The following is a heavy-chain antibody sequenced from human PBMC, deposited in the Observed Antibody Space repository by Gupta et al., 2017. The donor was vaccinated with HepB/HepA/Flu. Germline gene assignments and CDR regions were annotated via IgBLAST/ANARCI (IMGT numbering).Heavy chain of an antibody. CDR3: ATAESGGNWYNY. CDR2: VNSDGSST. CDR1: RFMFSNYW. Sequence: EVHLVQSGGGLVQPGGSLRLSCAASRFMFSNYWMHWVRQTPGKGLVWVSRVNSDGSSTSYGDSVKGRFTISRDYAKNTLYLQMNSLRDEDTAVYYCATAESGGNWYNYWGQGTLVTVSS. J-gene: IGHJ4*02. D-gene: IGHD6-13*01. V-gene: IGHV3-74*02.